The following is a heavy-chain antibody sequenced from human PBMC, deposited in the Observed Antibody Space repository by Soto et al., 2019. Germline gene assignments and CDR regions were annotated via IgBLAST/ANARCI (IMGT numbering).Heavy chain of an antibody. Sequence: QVQLVESGGGVVQPGRSLRLSCAASGFTFSSYGMHWVRQAPGKGLEWVAVISYDGSNKYYADSVKGRFTISRDNYKNTLYRQMNSPRADDTAVYYCAKDGVTPCPYYYYYMDVWGKGTTVTVSS. CDR2: ISYDGSNK. V-gene: IGHV3-30*18. CDR1: GFTFSSYG. J-gene: IGHJ6*03. D-gene: IGHD3-10*01. CDR3: AKDGVTPCPYYYYYMDV.